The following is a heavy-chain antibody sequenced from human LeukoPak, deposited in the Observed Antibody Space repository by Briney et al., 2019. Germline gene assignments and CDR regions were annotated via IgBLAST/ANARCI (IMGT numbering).Heavy chain of an antibody. D-gene: IGHD2-21*02. CDR2: IDRSGST. V-gene: IGHV4-34*01. CDR1: GGSFSGYH. Sequence: SETLSLTCAVYGGSFSGYHWSWIRQPRGKGLEWIGEIDRSGSTNYNPSLKSRVTISLDTSKNQFSLKLSSVTAADTAVYYCARGLVTHVGLWNYWGQGTRVTVSS. CDR3: ARGLVTHVGLWNY. J-gene: IGHJ4*02.